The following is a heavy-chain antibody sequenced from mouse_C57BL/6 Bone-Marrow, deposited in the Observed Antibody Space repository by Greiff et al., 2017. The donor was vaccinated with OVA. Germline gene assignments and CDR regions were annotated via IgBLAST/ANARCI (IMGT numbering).Heavy chain of an antibody. CDR1: GYTFTNYW. CDR2: IAPSDSYI. CDR3: AHYGSRLYLHY. V-gene: IGHV1-59*01. J-gene: IGHJ2*02. Sequence: QVQLQQPGAELVRPGTSVKLSCTASGYTFTNYWMHWVKQRPGQGLEWIGLIAPSDSYINYNQKFKGRATLTVDTSSSTAYMHLSSLTSEDSAVYYCAHYGSRLYLHYWGQGTSLTVSS. D-gene: IGHD1-1*01.